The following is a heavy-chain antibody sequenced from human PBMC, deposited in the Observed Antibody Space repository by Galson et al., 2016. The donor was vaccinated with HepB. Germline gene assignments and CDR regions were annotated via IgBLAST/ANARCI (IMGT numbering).Heavy chain of an antibody. CDR2: IYRSGIT. CDR3: VRYFNWNFDL. Sequence: VRQPPGKGLEWIGEIYRSGITNYYPSLRSRVIISVDKSKNQVSLRLSSATAADTAVYYCVRYFNWNFDLWGQGTLVTVSS. J-gene: IGHJ4*02. D-gene: IGHD3-9*01. V-gene: IGHV4-4*02.